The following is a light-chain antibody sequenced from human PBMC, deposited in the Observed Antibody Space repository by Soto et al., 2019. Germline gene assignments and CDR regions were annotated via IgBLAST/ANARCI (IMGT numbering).Light chain of an antibody. CDR2: GAS. V-gene: IGKV3-15*01. Sequence: EIVMTQSPATLSVSPGESATLSFRASQSISGNLAWYQQKPGQAPRLLIYGASTRATGIPARFSGSGSGTEFTLTISSLQSEDFAVYYCQQYNNWGAFGQGTKVDIK. CDR1: QSISGN. J-gene: IGKJ1*01. CDR3: QQYNNWGA.